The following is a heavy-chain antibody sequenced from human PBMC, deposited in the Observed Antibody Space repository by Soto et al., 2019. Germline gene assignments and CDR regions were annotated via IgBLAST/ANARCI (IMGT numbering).Heavy chain of an antibody. D-gene: IGHD2-21*01. Sequence: VQLVQSGAEVKKPASAVKVSCKDSGGTFSTYSMFWVRQAPGQGLEWMGRIIPMLGIANYARKFQGRVTITADKSTGTAYMELSSLSSDDTALYYCTIGSWSGEVFDIWGQGTMVTVSS. J-gene: IGHJ3*02. V-gene: IGHV1-69*02. CDR1: GGTFSTYS. CDR3: TIGSWSGEVFDI. CDR2: IIPMLGIA.